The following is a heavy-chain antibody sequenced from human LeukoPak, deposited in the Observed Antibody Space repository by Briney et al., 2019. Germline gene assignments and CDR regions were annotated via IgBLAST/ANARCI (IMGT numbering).Heavy chain of an antibody. CDR1: GFTFSSYG. CDR3: AKEGYNWNDGEY. Sequence: SGGSLSLSCAASGFTFSSYGMHWVRQAPGKGLEGVAFIRYDGSNKYYADSVKGRFTISKDNSKNTLYLQMNSLRAEDTAVYYCAKEGYNWNDGEYWGQGTLVTVSS. V-gene: IGHV3-30*02. J-gene: IGHJ4*02. CDR2: IRYDGSNK. D-gene: IGHD1-1*01.